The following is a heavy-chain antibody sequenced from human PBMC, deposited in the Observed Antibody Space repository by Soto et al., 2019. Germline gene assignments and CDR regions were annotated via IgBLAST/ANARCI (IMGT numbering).Heavy chain of an antibody. CDR1: GFTFSRYA. V-gene: IGHV3-23*01. J-gene: IGHJ4*02. CDR2: ISYSDHST. Sequence: EVQLWESGGGLVQPGGSLRLSCAASGFTFSRYAMNWVRQAPGKGLEWVSSISYSDHSTYYADSVKGRFTISRDNAKDKLYLQMNNLRAEDTAVYYCARRGGSNGWGDFDSWGQGTLVSVSS. D-gene: IGHD6-19*01. CDR3: ARRGGSNGWGDFDS.